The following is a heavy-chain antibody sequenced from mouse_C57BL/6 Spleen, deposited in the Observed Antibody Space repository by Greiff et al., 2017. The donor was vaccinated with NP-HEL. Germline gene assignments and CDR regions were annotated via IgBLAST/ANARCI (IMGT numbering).Heavy chain of an antibody. V-gene: IGHV1-4*01. CDR2: INPSSGYT. CDR1: GYTFTSYT. CDR3: ARQVRPYPMDY. D-gene: IGHD2-14*01. J-gene: IGHJ4*01. Sequence: VQLQQSGAELARPGASVKMSCKASGYTFTSYTMHWVKQRPGQGLEWIGYINPSSGYTKYNQKFKDKATLTADKSSSTAYMQLSSLTSEDSAVYYCARQVRPYPMDYWGQGTSVTVSS.